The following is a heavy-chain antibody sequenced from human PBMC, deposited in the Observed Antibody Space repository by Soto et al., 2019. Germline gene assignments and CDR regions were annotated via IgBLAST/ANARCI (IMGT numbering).Heavy chain of an antibody. CDR3: AKDRHYGSGTYSDSYLDY. J-gene: IGHJ4*02. Sequence: EVQLLESGGGLVQPGGSLRLSCGGSGFTFNSYAMTWVRQAPGKGLEWVSAISGSGGTTYYANSVKGRFTISRDQSKDTLYLQMNSPIVEDTAIYYCAKDRHYGSGTYSDSYLDYWGQGTLVTVSS. CDR2: ISGSGGTT. D-gene: IGHD3-10*01. CDR1: GFTFNSYA. V-gene: IGHV3-23*01.